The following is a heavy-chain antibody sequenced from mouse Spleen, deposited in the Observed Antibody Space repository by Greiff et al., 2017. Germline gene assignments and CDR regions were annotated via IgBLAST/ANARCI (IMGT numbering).Heavy chain of an antibody. CDR1: GFSLSRYS. V-gene: IGHV2-6-4*01. CDR2: IWGGGST. Sequence: VNVVESGPGLVAPSQSLSITCTVSGFSLSRYSVHWVRQPPGKGLEWLGMIWGGGSTDYNSALKSRLSISKDNSKSQVFLKMNSLQTDDTAMYYCARNDYDYDGPWFAYWGQGTLVTVSA. D-gene: IGHD2-4*01. J-gene: IGHJ3*01. CDR3: ARNDYDYDGPWFAY.